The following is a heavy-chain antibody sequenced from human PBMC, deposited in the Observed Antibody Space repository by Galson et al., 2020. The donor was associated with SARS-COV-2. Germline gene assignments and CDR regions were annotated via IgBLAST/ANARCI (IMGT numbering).Heavy chain of an antibody. J-gene: IGHJ4*02. D-gene: IGHD1-26*01. V-gene: IGHV1-18*01. Sequence: ASVKVSCKASGYTFTNYGISWVRQAPGQGLDWMGWISSYNGNTNYAQKFQGRVTMTTDTSTSTAYMELRSLGSDDTAVYYCARRGTYPSFDDYWGQGTLVTVSS. CDR2: ISSYNGNT. CDR1: GYTFTNYG. CDR3: ARRGTYPSFDDY.